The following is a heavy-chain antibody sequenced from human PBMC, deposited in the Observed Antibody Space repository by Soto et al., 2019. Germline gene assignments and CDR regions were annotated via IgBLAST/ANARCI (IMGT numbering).Heavy chain of an antibody. CDR2: INHSGST. CDR1: GGSFSGYY. CDR3: ERGITIFFY. J-gene: IGHJ4*02. V-gene: IGHV4-34*01. D-gene: IGHD3-9*01. Sequence: QVQLQQWGAGLLKPSETLSLTCAVYGGSFSGYYLSWIRQPPGKGLEWIGEINHSGSTNYKPYLKSRVTISVDTSKNQFSLKLSSVTAADTAVYYCERGITIFFYWGQGTLVTVSS.